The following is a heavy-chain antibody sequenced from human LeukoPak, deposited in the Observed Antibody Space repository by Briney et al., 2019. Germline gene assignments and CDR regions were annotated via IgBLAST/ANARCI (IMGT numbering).Heavy chain of an antibody. CDR1: GFTFTYYA. J-gene: IGHJ4*02. V-gene: IGHV3-23*01. CDR2: ISGSDGST. D-gene: IGHD4-11*01. CDR3: AKAGDYSYLDY. Sequence: PGGSLRLSCAASGFTFTYYAMNWVRQAPGKGLEWVSAISGSDGSTYYADSVKGRFTISRDNSKNTLYLQMNSLRAEDTAIYYCAKAGDYSYLDYWGQGTLVTVSS.